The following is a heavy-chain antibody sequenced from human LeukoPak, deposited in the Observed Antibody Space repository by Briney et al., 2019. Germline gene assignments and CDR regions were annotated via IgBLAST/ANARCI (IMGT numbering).Heavy chain of an antibody. CDR2: INPSGGST. D-gene: IGHD6-19*01. J-gene: IGHJ4*02. Sequence: SVKVSCKASGGTFSSYAISWVRQAPGQGLEWMGIINPSGGSTSYAQKFQGRVTMTRDTSTSTVYMELSSLRSEDTAVYYCARVRSDSGWSFDYWGQGTLVTVSS. V-gene: IGHV1-46*01. CDR3: ARVRSDSGWSFDY. CDR1: GGTFSSYA.